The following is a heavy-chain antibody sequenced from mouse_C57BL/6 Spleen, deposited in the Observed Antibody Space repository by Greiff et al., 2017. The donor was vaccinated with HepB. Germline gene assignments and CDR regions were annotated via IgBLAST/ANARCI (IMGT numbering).Heavy chain of an antibody. CDR2: IHPNSGST. D-gene: IGHD2-14*01. Sequence: QVQLQQPGAELVKPGASVKLSWKASGYTFTSYWMHWVKQRPGQGLEWIGMIHPNSGSTNYNEKFKSKATLTVDKSSSTAYMQLSSLTSEDSAVYYCAREDYRRAMDYWGQGTSVTVSS. CDR1: GYTFTSYW. CDR3: AREDYRRAMDY. J-gene: IGHJ4*01. V-gene: IGHV1-64*01.